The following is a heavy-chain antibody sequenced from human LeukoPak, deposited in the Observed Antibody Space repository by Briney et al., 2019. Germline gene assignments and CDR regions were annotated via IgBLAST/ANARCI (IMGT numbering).Heavy chain of an antibody. J-gene: IGHJ4*02. CDR2: IKQDGSDK. D-gene: IGHD4-23*01. V-gene: IGHV3-7*03. CDR1: GFTFSAYW. Sequence: GGSLRLSCAASGFTFSAYWMSWVRQAPGKGLEWVANIKQDGSDKYYVDSVKGRFTISRDNAKNSLYLQMNSLRAKDTAVYYCARKTVVGSYFDYWGQGIPVTVSS. CDR3: ARKTVVGSYFDY.